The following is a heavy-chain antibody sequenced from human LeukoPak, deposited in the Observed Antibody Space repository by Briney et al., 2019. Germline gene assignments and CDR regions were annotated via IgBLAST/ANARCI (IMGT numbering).Heavy chain of an antibody. Sequence: PGTSLRLSCAASGFSFSDYGMHWVRQAPGKGLEWVGVIGYDGNNRYYADSVKGRFTISRDNSKNTLYLQMNSLGAEDTAVYYCAKYFTYSPDHSFDYWGQGTLVTVSS. CDR1: GFSFSDYG. CDR3: AKYFTYSPDHSFDY. V-gene: IGHV3-30*18. CDR2: IGYDGNNR. D-gene: IGHD3-9*01. J-gene: IGHJ4*02.